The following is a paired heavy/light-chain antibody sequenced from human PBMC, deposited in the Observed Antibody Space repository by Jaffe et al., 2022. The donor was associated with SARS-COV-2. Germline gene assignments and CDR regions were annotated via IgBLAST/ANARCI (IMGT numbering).Light chain of an antibody. Sequence: QSALTQPASVSGSPGQSVTISCTGTSSAIATYNLVSWYQQHPGTAPRLIIYGAFKRPSGVSSRFSASTSGYTASLTISGLQPEDEADYYCCAFVGVGSEVFGGGTRLTVL. CDR3: CAFVGVGSEV. CDR2: GAF. J-gene: IGLJ3*02. V-gene: IGLV2-23*01. CDR1: SSAIATYNL.
Heavy chain of an antibody. CDR3: AKGAFDYHGSGTYDVRFDN. CDR2: VRSIAGSK. J-gene: IGHJ4*02. Sequence: EVRLVESGGALVQRGESLRLSCAVFGFTVHDQSLSWVRQAPGKGLEWVSSVRSIAGSKHFSGSVEGRFMIYTERSKNTLVLQMNNLGPEDTGVYYCAKGAFDYHGSGTYDVRFDNWGQGTLVTVSS. V-gene: IGHV3-23*04. D-gene: IGHD3-10*01. CDR1: GFTVHDQS.